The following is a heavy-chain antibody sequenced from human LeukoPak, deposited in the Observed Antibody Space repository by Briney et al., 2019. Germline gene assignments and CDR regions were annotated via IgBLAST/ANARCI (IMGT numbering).Heavy chain of an antibody. D-gene: IGHD3-10*01. J-gene: IGHJ5*02. Sequence: PSETLSLTCTVSGGSISSSSYYWGWIRQPPGKGLEWIGSIYYSGSTYYNPSLKSRVTISVDTSKNQFSLKLSSVTAADTAVYHCARHHYGSGSFMDWFDPWGQGTLVTVSS. CDR1: GGSISSSSYY. V-gene: IGHV4-39*01. CDR2: IYYSGST. CDR3: ARHHYGSGSFMDWFDP.